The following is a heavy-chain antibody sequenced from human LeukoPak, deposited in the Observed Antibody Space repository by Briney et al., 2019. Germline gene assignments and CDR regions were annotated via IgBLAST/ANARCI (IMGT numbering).Heavy chain of an antibody. J-gene: IGHJ4*02. V-gene: IGHV4-34*01. D-gene: IGHD5-18*01. CDR3: ASNTAMAAD. CDR2: INHSGST. Sequence: SETLSLTCAVYGGFFSGYYWSWIRQPPGKGLEWIGEINHSGSTNYNPSLKSRVTISVDTSKNQFSLKLSSVTAADTAVYYCASNTAMAADWGQGTLVTVSS. CDR1: GGFFSGYY.